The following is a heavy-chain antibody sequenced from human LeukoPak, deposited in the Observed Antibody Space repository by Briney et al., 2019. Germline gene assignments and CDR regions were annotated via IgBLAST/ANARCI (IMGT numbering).Heavy chain of an antibody. CDR1: GYTFTSYG. V-gene: IGHV1-18*01. CDR3: ARERGENYDFWSGYDY. CDR2: ISAYNGNT. J-gene: IGHJ4*02. Sequence: ASVKVSCKASGYTFTSYGISWVRQAPGQGLEWMGWISAYNGNTNYAQKLQGRVTMTTDTSTSTAYMELRSLRSDDTAVYYCARERGENYDFWSGYDYWGQGTLVTVSS. D-gene: IGHD3-3*01.